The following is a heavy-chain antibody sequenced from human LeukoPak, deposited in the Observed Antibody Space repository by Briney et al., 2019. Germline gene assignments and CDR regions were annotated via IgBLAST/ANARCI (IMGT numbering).Heavy chain of an antibody. CDR3: ARGHRYYDFWSGTDQFDY. Sequence: SVKVSCKASGYTFTSYGISWVRQAPGQGLEWMGWISAYNGNTNYAQKLQGRVTMTTDTSTSTAYMELRSLRSDDTAVYYCARGHRYYDFWSGTDQFDYWGQGTLVTVSS. D-gene: IGHD3-3*01. V-gene: IGHV1-18*01. CDR1: GYTFTSYG. CDR2: ISAYNGNT. J-gene: IGHJ4*02.